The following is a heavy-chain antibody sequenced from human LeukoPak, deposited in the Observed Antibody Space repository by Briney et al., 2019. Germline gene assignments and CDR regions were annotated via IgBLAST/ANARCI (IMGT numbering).Heavy chain of an antibody. J-gene: IGHJ4*02. V-gene: IGHV3-20*04. CDR3: ARGIAGSGLCY. CDR1: GFTFSSYS. D-gene: IGHD3-10*01. Sequence: GGSLRLSCAASGFTFSSYSMNWVRQAPGKGLEWVSGINWNGGSTGYADSVKGRFTISRDNAKNSLYLQMNSLRAEDTALYYCARGIAGSGLCYWSQGTLVTVSS. CDR2: INWNGGST.